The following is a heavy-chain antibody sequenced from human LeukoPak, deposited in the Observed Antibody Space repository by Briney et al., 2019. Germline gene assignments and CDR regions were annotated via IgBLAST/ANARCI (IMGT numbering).Heavy chain of an antibody. Sequence: GGSLRVSCAAPGFTLSSYWMSWVRQAPGKGLEWVANINQDGSEKYYVDSVKGRFTISRDNPKNSLYLQMNSLRAEDTAVYYCARLYASATIFDYWGQGNLVTVSS. CDR1: GFTLSSYW. D-gene: IGHD3-16*01. CDR3: ARLYASATIFDY. J-gene: IGHJ4*02. V-gene: IGHV3-7*04. CDR2: INQDGSEK.